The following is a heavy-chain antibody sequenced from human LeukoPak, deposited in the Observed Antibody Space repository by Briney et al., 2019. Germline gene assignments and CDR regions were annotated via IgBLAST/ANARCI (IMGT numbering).Heavy chain of an antibody. CDR1: GFAFDEHG. D-gene: IGHD2-2*01. J-gene: IGHJ4*02. V-gene: IGHV3-20*04. CDR2: INWSGGST. CDR3: ARAPITSPFYFDY. Sequence: GGSLRLSCTASGFAFDEHGMSWARQVPGKGLEWVSGINWSGGSTGNADPSRGRFTISRDNAKNSLYLQMDSLRAEDTALYYCARAPITSPFYFDYWGQGTLVTVSS.